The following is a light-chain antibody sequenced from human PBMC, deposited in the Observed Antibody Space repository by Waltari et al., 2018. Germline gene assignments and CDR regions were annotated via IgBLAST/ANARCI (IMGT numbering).Light chain of an antibody. CDR2: WAS. J-gene: IGKJ3*01. Sequence: DIVMTQSPDSLAVSLGERATINCKSSQTLLDSSNNRNYLTWYQQKPGQPPKLLIYWASSRESGVPDRFSGRRYGTDFTLTITSLQAEDVALYYCQQYYRPPPLFTFGPGTKVDIK. CDR3: QQYYRPPPLFT. CDR1: QTLLDSSNNRNY. V-gene: IGKV4-1*01.